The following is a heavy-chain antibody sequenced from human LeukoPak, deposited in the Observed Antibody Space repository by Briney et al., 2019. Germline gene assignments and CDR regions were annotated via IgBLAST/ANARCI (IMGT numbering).Heavy chain of an antibody. Sequence: GASVKVSCKASGGTFSSYAISWLRQAPGQGLEWMGGIIPIFGTANYAQKFQGRVTITADESTSTAYMELNSLRSEGTAVYYCSGKGGNNGYDFYYGMDVWGQGTTVTVSS. CDR3: SGKGGNNGYDFYYGMDV. CDR1: GGTFSSYA. V-gene: IGHV1-69*13. J-gene: IGHJ6*02. D-gene: IGHD5-12*01. CDR2: IIPIFGTA.